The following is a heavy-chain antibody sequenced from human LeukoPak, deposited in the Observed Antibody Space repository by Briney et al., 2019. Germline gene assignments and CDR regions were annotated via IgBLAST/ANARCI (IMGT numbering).Heavy chain of an antibody. Sequence: SETLSLTCTVSGGSISSYYWSWIRQPPGKGLEWIGYIYYSGSTNYNPSLKSRVTISVDTSKNQFSLKLSSVTAADTAVYYCAREVDPAAPSAHFDIWGQGTMVTVSS. CDR3: AREVDPAAPSAHFDI. CDR2: IYYSGST. CDR1: GGSISSYY. D-gene: IGHD2-2*01. J-gene: IGHJ3*02. V-gene: IGHV4-59*01.